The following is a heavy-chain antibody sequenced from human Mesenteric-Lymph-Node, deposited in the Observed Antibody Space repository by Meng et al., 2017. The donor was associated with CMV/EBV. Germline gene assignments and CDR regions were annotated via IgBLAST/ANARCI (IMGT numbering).Heavy chain of an antibody. CDR1: GFTVSSNY. J-gene: IGHJ6*02. Sequence: GGSLRLSCAASGFTVSSNYMSWVRQAPGKGLEWVSVIYSGGSTYYADSVKGRFTISRDNSKNTLYLQMNSLRAEDTAVYYCARERVGARDYYYGMDVWGQGTTVTVSS. D-gene: IGHD1-26*01. CDR2: IYSGGST. CDR3: ARERVGARDYYYGMDV. V-gene: IGHV3-53*01.